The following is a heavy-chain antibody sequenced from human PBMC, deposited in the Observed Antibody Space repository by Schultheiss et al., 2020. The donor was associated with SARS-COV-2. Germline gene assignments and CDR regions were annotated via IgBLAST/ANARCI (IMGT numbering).Heavy chain of an antibody. CDR2: FYYSGST. CDR1: GGSISSYY. V-gene: IGHV4-59*08. J-gene: IGHJ4*02. D-gene: IGHD4-17*01. Sequence: SQTLSLTCTVSGGSISSYYWGWIRQPPGKGLEWIAYFYYSGSTYYNPSLKSRVTISVDTSKNQFSLKLSSVTAADTAVYYCARGSYGVFDYWGQGTLVTVSS. CDR3: ARGSYGVFDY.